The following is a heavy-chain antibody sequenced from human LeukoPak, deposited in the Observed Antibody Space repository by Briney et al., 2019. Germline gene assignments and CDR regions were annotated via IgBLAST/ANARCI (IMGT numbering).Heavy chain of an antibody. Sequence: PETLSLTCAVYGGSFSGYYWSWIRQPPGKGLEWIGEINHSGSTNYNPSLKSRVTISVDTSKNQFSLKLSSVTAADTAVYYCARGTLGYCSSTSCYSDLYYFDYWGQGTLVTVSS. V-gene: IGHV4-34*01. CDR3: ARGTLGYCSSTSCYSDLYYFDY. CDR2: INHSGST. D-gene: IGHD2-2*02. J-gene: IGHJ4*02. CDR1: GGSFSGYY.